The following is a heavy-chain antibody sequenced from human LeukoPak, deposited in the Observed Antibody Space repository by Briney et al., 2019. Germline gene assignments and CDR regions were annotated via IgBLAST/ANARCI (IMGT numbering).Heavy chain of an antibody. D-gene: IGHD3-10*01. J-gene: IGHJ5*02. CDR2: ISAYNGNT. CDR1: CFNFTSDG. V-gene: IGHV1-18*01. Sequence: GASVQGSSHVSCFNFTSDGISWGRPAPGQGGEWGGWISAYNGNTNYAQKLQGRVTMTTDTSTSTAYMELRSLRSDDTAVYYCARVLTMVRGAFNWFDPWGQGTLVTVSS. CDR3: ARVLTMVRGAFNWFDP.